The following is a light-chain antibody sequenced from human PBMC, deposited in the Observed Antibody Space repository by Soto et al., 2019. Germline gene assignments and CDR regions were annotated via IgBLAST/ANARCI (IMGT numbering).Light chain of an antibody. V-gene: IGKV1-5*03. J-gene: IGKJ4*01. CDR1: QSINSW. CDR3: QQYNTYVT. Sequence: DIQMTQSPSTLSSSVGDRVTLTCRASQSINSWLAWYRQKPGKAPKLLIYKASSLEGGVPSRLSGSGSGTEFTLTISSMQSDDSATYYCQQYNTYVTFGGGTKVDIK. CDR2: KAS.